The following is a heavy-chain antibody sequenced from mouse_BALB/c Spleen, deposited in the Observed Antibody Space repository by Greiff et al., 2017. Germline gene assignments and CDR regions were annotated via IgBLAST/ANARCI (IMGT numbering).Heavy chain of an antibody. J-gene: IGHJ3*01. V-gene: IGHV1-54*01. D-gene: IGHD2-1*01. CDR3: AREYYGNYGVSWFAY. CDR2: INPGSGGT. CDR1: GYAFTNYL. Sequence: VQLQQSGAELVRPGTSVKVSCKASGYAFTNYLIEWVKQRPGQGLEWIGVINPGSGGTNYKEKFKGKATLTADKSSSTAYMQLSSLTSDDSAVYFCAREYYGNYGVSWFAYWGQGTLVTVSA.